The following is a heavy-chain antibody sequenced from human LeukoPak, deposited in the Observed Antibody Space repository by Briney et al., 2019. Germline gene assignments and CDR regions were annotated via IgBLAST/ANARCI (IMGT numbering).Heavy chain of an antibody. J-gene: IGHJ5*02. CDR3: ARDPYYYDSSGSS. CDR1: GYSISSGYY. V-gene: IGHV4-38-2*02. CDR2: IYHSGST. Sequence: SETLSLTCTVSGYSISSGYYWGWIRQPPGKGLEWIGSIYHSGSTYYNPSLKSRVTISVDTSKNQFSLKLSSVTAADTAVYYCARDPYYYDSSGSSWGQGTLVTVSS. D-gene: IGHD3-22*01.